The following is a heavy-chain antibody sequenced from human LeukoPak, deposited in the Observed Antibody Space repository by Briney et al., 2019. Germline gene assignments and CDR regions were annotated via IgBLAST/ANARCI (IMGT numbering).Heavy chain of an antibody. CDR3: TYQETAAFDI. CDR1: GGSISSYY. CDR2: IYYSGST. D-gene: IGHD2-2*01. V-gene: IGHV4-59*08. J-gene: IGHJ3*02. Sequence: SETLSLTCTVSGGSISSYYWSWIRQPPGKGLEWIGYIYYSGSTNYNPSLKSRVTISVDTSKNQFSLKLSSVTAADTAVYYCTYQETAAFDIWGQGTMVTVSS.